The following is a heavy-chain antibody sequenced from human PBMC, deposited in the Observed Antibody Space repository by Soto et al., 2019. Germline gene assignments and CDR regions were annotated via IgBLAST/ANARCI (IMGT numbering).Heavy chain of an antibody. V-gene: IGHV1-69*06. D-gene: IGHD2-15*01. J-gene: IGHJ5*02. CDR3: ESGGRSVVVAATPRWFDP. CDR1: GDTFSTYA. Sequence: QVQLVQSGAEVKKPGSSVKVSCKTSGDTFSTYAINWVRQAPGQGLEWMGGIIPIFGTANFAQKFQARVTITADRSTSTDYMELSRLRSEDTAVYFCESGGRSVVVAATPRWFDPWCQGTLFTVSS. CDR2: IIPIFGTA.